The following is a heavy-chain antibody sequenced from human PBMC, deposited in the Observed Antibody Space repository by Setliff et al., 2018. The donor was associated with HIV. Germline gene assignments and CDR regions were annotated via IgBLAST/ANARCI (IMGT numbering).Heavy chain of an antibody. Sequence: SETLSLTCLVFGYSITNGNYWAWIRQSPGKGLEWIGSIYSTGHTYYNPSHKSRLTMSVDTAKNRFSLKLIYVTAADTAVYYCARDRALRFSKSPSFNYFDVWGQGALVTVS. CDR3: ARDRALRFSKSPSFNYFDV. CDR2: IYSTGHT. V-gene: IGHV4-38-2*02. J-gene: IGHJ4*02. CDR1: GYSITNGNY. D-gene: IGHD3-10*01.